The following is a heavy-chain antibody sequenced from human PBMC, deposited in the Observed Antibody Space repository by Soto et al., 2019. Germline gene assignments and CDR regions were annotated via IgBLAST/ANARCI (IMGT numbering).Heavy chain of an antibody. CDR2: INPNSGGT. J-gene: IGHJ4*02. CDR3: ARVGIAVDGVFGY. CDR1: GYTFTGYY. Sequence: SVKVSCKASGYTFTGYYMHWVRQAPGQGLEWMGWINPNSGGTNYAQKFQGRVTMTRDTSISTAYMELSRLRSDDTAVYYCARVGIAVDGVFGYWGQGTLVTVSS. D-gene: IGHD6-19*01. V-gene: IGHV1-2*02.